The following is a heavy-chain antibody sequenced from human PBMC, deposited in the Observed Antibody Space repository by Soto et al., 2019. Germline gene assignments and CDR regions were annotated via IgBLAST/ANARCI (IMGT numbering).Heavy chain of an antibody. CDR2: IYYSGST. V-gene: IGHV4-59*01. Sequence: SETLSLTCTVSGGAISNYYWSWVRQPPGGGLEWIGYIYYSGSTNYNPALKSRLTISVGTSRKEFSLRLTSVTAADSAVYYCARDPGGRFDSWGQGTLVTVSS. CDR1: GGAISNYY. J-gene: IGHJ4*02. D-gene: IGHD1-26*01. CDR3: ARDPGGRFDS.